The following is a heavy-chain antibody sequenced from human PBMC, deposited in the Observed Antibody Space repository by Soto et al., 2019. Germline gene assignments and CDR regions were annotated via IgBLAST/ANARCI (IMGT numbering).Heavy chain of an antibody. V-gene: IGHV4-34*01. CDR1: GGSFSGYY. D-gene: IGHD2-2*01. CDR3: XXXXXYXSXXGXYGYYAMXV. J-gene: IGHJ6*02. CDR2: VNHGGTS. Sequence: PSETLSLTCAVHGGSFSGYYWDWIRQPPGKGLEWIGEVNHGGTSNYNPSLKSRAIISVDTSKNQFSLKLTSVTAADTAVYYCXXXXXYXSXXGXYGYYAMXVWGXGXXVT.